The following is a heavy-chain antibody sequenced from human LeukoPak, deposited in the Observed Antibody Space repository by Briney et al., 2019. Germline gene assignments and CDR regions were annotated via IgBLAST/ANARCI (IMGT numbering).Heavy chain of an antibody. Sequence: GGSLRLSCAASGFTFSSYEMNWVRQAPGKGLEWVSYISSSGSTIYYADSVKGRFTISRDNAKNSLYLQMNSLRAEDTAVYYCARELAGAVVVPAAMNLGYWGQGTLVTVSS. D-gene: IGHD2-2*01. CDR1: GFTFSSYE. J-gene: IGHJ4*02. CDR2: ISSSGSTI. CDR3: ARELAGAVVVPAAMNLGY. V-gene: IGHV3-48*03.